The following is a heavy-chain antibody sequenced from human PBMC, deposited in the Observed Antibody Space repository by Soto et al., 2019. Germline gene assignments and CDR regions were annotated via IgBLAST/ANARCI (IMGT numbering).Heavy chain of an antibody. Sequence: EGQLVQSGGGLVQPGGSLRLSCTASGFAFDDYYMDWVRQVPGKGLEWIGRTRDKPKNYAAEYVASVKGRFTISRDASKDSMYLQMNTVKTEDTAVYYCARDTGGSYDYWGQGALVIVSS. CDR2: TRDKPKNYAA. CDR3: ARDTGGSYDY. J-gene: IGHJ4*02. D-gene: IGHD1-26*01. V-gene: IGHV3-72*01. CDR1: GFAFDDYY.